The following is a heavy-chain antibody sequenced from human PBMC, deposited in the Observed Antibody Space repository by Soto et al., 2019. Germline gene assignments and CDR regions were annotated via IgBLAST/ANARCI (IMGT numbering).Heavy chain of an antibody. D-gene: IGHD6-19*01. CDR1: GGTFSSYA. CDR3: ARLAYGSGWYKGGGMDV. J-gene: IGHJ6*02. V-gene: IGHV1-69*13. Sequence: GASVKVSCKASGGTFSSYAISWVRQAPGQGLEWMGGIIPIFGTANYAQKFQGRVTITADESTSTAYMELSSLRSEDTAVYYCARLAYGSGWYKGGGMDVWGQGTTVTVSS. CDR2: IIPIFGTA.